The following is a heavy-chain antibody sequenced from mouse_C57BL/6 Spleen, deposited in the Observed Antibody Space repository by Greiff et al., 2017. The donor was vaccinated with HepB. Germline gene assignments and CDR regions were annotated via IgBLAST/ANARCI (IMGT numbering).Heavy chain of an antibody. Sequence: EVQLQQSGPGLVKPSPSLSLTCTVTGYSITSGYGWNWIRQFPGNKLEWMGYISYSGSTNYNPSLKSRISITRDTSKNQFFLQLNSVTTEDTAKYYCARTARIKYWGQGTTLTVSS. CDR3: ARTARIKY. CDR1: GYSITSGYG. J-gene: IGHJ2*01. D-gene: IGHD1-2*01. V-gene: IGHV3-2*02. CDR2: ISYSGST.